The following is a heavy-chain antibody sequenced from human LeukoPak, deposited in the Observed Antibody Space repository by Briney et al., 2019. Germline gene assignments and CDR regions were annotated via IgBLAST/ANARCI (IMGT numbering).Heavy chain of an antibody. CDR1: GYTFTGYY. CDR2: INLNSGAT. CDR3: ASWAGGNEPVASFDY. V-gene: IGHV1-2*02. D-gene: IGHD1-14*01. J-gene: IGHJ4*02. Sequence: ASVTVSCKPSGYTFTGYYMHWMRQAPGQGLEWMGWINLNSGATNYAQKYQGRVTMTRDTSISTAYMELSRLRSDDTAIYYCASWAGGNEPVASFDYWGQGTLVTVSS.